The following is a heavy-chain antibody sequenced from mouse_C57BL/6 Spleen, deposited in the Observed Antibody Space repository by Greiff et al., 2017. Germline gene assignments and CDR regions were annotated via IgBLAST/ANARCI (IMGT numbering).Heavy chain of an antibody. CDR2: IDPETGGT. CDR1: GYTFTDYE. J-gene: IGHJ4*01. V-gene: IGHV1-15*01. D-gene: IGHD1-1*01. Sequence: VQLVESGAELVRPGASVTLSCKASGYTFTDYEMHWVKQTPVHGLEWIGAIDPETGGTAYNQKFKGKAILTADKSSSTAYMELRSLTSEDSAVYYCTRSYGRGAMDDWGQGTSVTVSS. CDR3: TRSYGRGAMDD.